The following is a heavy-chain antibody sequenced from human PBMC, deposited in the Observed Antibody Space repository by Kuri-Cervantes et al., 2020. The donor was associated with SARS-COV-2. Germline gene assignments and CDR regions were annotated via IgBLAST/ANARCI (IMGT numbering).Heavy chain of an antibody. CDR2: IGTAGDT. D-gene: IGHD2-21*01. Sequence: GESLKISCAASGFTFSSYDMHWVRQATGKGLGWVSAIGTAGDTYYPGSVKGRFTISRENAKNSLYLQMNSLRAGDTAVYYCARAVHIGAFDIWGQGTMVTVSS. V-gene: IGHV3-13*01. CDR3: ARAVHIGAFDI. CDR1: GFTFSSYD. J-gene: IGHJ3*02.